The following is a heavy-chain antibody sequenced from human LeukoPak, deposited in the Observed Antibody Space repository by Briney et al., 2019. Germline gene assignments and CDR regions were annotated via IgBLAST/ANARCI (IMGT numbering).Heavy chain of an antibody. D-gene: IGHD1-26*01. CDR2: IWYDGSNK. V-gene: IGHV3-33*08. CDR3: AREGGSYYEDYFDY. Sequence: GESLRLSCAASGFTFRNHWMTWVRQAPGKGLEWVAVIWYDGSNKYYADSVKGRFTISRDNSKNTLYLQMNSLRAEDTAVYYCAREGGSYYEDYFDYWGQGTLVTVSS. CDR1: GFTFRNHW. J-gene: IGHJ4*02.